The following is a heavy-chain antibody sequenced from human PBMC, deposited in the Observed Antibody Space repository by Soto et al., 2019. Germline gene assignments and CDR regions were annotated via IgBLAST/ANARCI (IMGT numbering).Heavy chain of an antibody. CDR1: GFTFSSYS. V-gene: IGHV3-21*01. D-gene: IGHD1-1*01. J-gene: IGHJ6*03. CDR3: ARARTGKTLYYYYMDV. Sequence: EVQLVESGGGLVKPGGSLRLSCAASGFTFSSYSMNWVRQAPGKGLEWVSSISSSSSYIYYADSVKGRFTISRDNAENSLYLQMNSLRAEDTAVYYCARARTGKTLYYYYMDVWGKGTTVTVSS. CDR2: ISSSSSYI.